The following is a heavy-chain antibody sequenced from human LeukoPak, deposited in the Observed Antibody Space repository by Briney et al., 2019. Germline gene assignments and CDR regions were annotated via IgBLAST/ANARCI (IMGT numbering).Heavy chain of an antibody. V-gene: IGHV4-59*08. D-gene: IGHD1-1*01. Sequence: SETLSLTCTVSGGSISSYYWSWVRQPPGKGLEWIGYIYYSGSTNYNPSLKSRVTISVDTSKNQFSLKLSCVTAADTAVYYCARQGSGPGYAFDIWGQGTMVTVSS. J-gene: IGHJ3*02. CDR3: ARQGSGPGYAFDI. CDR2: IYYSGST. CDR1: GGSISSYY.